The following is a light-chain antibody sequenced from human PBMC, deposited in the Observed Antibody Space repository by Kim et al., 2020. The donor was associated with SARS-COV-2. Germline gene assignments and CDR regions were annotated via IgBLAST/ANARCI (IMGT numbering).Light chain of an antibody. CDR2: GIS. CDR1: QPVSSK. Sequence: VPPGERATLSCRASQPVSSKLAWYQHKPGQAPRLLIHGISTRATGGPARFSGSGSGTEFTLTISSLQFEDFAVYYCQQYYNWPPVTFGGGTKLEI. V-gene: IGKV3-15*01. J-gene: IGKJ4*01. CDR3: QQYYNWPPVT.